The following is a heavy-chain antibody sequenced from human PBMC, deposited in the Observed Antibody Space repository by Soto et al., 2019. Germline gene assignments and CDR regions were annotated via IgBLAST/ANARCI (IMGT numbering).Heavy chain of an antibody. Sequence: QVQLVESGGGVVQPGRSLRLSCAASGFTFSSYGMHWVRQAPGKGLEWVAVIWYDGSNKYYADSVKGRFTISRDNSKNTLYLQMNSLRAEDTAVYYCAREGSSSWGMDYYYGMDVWGQGTTVTVSS. CDR1: GFTFSSYG. CDR3: AREGSSSWGMDYYYGMDV. D-gene: IGHD6-13*01. V-gene: IGHV3-33*01. CDR2: IWYDGSNK. J-gene: IGHJ6*02.